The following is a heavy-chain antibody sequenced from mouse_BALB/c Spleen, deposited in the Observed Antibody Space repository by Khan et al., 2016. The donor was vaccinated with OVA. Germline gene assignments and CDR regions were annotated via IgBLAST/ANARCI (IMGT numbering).Heavy chain of an antibody. Sequence: VQLKQSGAELVRPGAFVKLSCKASGFNIKDYYIHWVKQRPEQGLEWIGWIDPENGTTIYDPKFQGKANITADTSSNTAYLHFSSLTSEDTAVYYCARAGDAPWFAYWGQGTLVTVSA. D-gene: IGHD2-13*01. J-gene: IGHJ3*01. V-gene: IGHV14-1*02. CDR1: GFNIKDYY. CDR3: ARAGDAPWFAY. CDR2: IDPENGTT.